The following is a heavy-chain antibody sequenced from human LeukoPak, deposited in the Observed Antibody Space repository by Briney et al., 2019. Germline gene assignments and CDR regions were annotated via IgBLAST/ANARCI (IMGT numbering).Heavy chain of an antibody. V-gene: IGHV4-59*01. D-gene: IGHD3-10*01. CDR2: IYYSGST. CDR1: GGSISSYY. CDR3: ARGYGSGSYYADTFDI. Sequence: SETLSLTCTVSGGSISSYYWSWIRQPPGKGLEWIGYIYYSGSTNYNPSLKSRVTISVDTSKSQFSLKLSSVTAADTAVYYCARGYGSGSYYADTFDIWGQGTMVTVSS. J-gene: IGHJ3*02.